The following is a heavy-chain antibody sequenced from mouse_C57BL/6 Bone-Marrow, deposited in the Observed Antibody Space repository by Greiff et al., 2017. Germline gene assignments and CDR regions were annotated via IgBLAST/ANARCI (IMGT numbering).Heavy chain of an antibody. CDR1: GFNITDSY. CDR3: ARWAYGSPCAY. D-gene: IGHD1-1*01. J-gene: IGHJ3*01. CDR2: IDPGDGEP. V-gene: IGHV14-2*01. Sequence: EVQLQQSGAELVKPGASVKFSCKASGFNITDSYMHWVKQRTAQGLEWIGRIDPGDGEPNYDQKFQGKATITADTSSYTAYMQLSSLTSEDTAVYDCARWAYGSPCAYWGQGTLVTVSA.